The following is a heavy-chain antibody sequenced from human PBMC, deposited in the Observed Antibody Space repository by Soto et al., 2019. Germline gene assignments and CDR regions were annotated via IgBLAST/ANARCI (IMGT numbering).Heavy chain of an antibody. CDR1: GGSISSSSNH. CDR3: ATHPPYGPLDH. V-gene: IGHV4-39*01. CDR2: IYYSENT. J-gene: IGHJ4*02. D-gene: IGHD4-17*01. Sequence: SXTLSLTCTVSGGSISSSSNHWGLIRQPPGKGLEWIGNIYYSENTYYNPSLKSRVTISVDTSKNQFSLRLTSVTAADTAVYYCATHPPYGPLDHWGQGTLVTVSS.